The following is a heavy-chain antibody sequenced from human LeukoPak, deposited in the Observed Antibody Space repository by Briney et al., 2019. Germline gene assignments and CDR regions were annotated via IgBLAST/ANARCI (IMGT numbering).Heavy chain of an antibody. CDR1: GFTFSSYA. D-gene: IGHD6-19*01. CDR3: AKRVAVAVYGMDV. Sequence: PGGSLRLSCAASGFTFSSYAMSWVRQAPGKWLEWVSGISGSGGSTYYADSVKGRFTISRDNSKNTLYLQMNSLRAEDTAVYYCAKRVAVAVYGMDVWGQGTTVTVSS. J-gene: IGHJ6*02. V-gene: IGHV3-23*01. CDR2: ISGSGGST.